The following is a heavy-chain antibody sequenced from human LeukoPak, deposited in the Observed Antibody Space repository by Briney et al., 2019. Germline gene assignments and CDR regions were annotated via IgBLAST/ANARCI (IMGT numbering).Heavy chain of an antibody. CDR1: GFTIIDYD. CDR3: ARGGIQVSGIDEFDY. D-gene: IGHD6-19*01. V-gene: IGHV3-13*01. J-gene: IGHJ4*02. Sequence: GGSLRLSCAASGFTIIDYDMHWVRQVIGKGLEWVSAIGIRGDTHYSGSVKGRFTISRENAESSLYLQMNSLRAEDTAVYYCARGGIQVSGIDEFDYWGQGTLVTVSS. CDR2: IGIRGDT.